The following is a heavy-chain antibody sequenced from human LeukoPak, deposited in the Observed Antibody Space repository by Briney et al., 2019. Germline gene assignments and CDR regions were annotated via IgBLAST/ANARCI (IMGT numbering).Heavy chain of an antibody. Sequence: SETLSLTCTVSGGSISSYYWSWIRQPPGKGLEWIGYIYYSGSTNYNPSLKSRVTISVDTSKNQFSLKLSSVTAADTAVYYCAKVDPRGYGNNLDTFHIWGQGTMVTVSS. CDR2: IYYSGST. CDR3: AKVDPRGYGNNLDTFHI. CDR1: GGSISSYY. D-gene: IGHD5-18*01. J-gene: IGHJ3*02. V-gene: IGHV4-59*08.